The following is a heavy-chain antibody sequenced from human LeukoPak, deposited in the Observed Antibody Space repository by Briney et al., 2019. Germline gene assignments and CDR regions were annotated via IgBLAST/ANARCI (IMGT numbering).Heavy chain of an antibody. CDR1: GFTFSSYS. J-gene: IGHJ3*02. V-gene: IGHV3-21*01. CDR3: AREVTMVRGVGAFDI. Sequence: GGSLRLSCAASGFTFSSYSMNWVRQAPGKGLEWVSSISSSSSYIYYADSVKGRFTIFRDNAKNSLYLQMNSLRAEDTAVYYCAREVTMVRGVGAFDIWGQGTMVTVSS. CDR2: ISSSSSYI. D-gene: IGHD3-10*01.